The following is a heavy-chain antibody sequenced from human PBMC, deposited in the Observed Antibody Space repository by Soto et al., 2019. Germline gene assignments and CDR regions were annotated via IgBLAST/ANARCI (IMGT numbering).Heavy chain of an antibody. CDR1: GYTFTSYG. J-gene: IGHJ6*02. V-gene: IGHV1-18*04. D-gene: IGHD2-2*01. Sequence: ASVKVSCKASGYTFTSYGISWLRQAPGQGLEWMGWISAYNGNTNYAQKLQGRVTMTTDTSTSTAYMELRSLRSDDTAVYYCAREYIVVVPAAYYYYYGMDVWGQGTTVTVSS. CDR2: ISAYNGNT. CDR3: AREYIVVVPAAYYYYYGMDV.